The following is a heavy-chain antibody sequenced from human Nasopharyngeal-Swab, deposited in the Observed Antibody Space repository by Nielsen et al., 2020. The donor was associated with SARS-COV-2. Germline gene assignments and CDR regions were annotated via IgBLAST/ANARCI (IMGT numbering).Heavy chain of an antibody. V-gene: IGHV1-2*06. CDR2: INPNSGGT. J-gene: IGHJ3*02. CDR1: GYTFTGYY. Sequence: ASVKVSCKASGYTFTGYYMHWVRQAPGQGLEWMGRINPNSGGTNYAQKLQGRVTMTTDTSTSTAYMELRSLRPDDTAVYYCARVRGGSSSWYQGSDAFDIWGQGTMVTVSS. CDR3: ARVRGGSSSWYQGSDAFDI. D-gene: IGHD6-13*01.